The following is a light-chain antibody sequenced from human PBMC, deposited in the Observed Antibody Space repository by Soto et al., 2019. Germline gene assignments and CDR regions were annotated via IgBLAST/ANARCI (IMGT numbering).Light chain of an antibody. CDR3: QQYNNWPLT. Sequence: EQRATLSCTASQSLRSNFLAWYQQKPGQAPRLLIYDASSRAAGIPDRFSGSGSGTDFTLTITRLEPEDFAVYYCQQYNNWPLTFGGGTKVDIK. V-gene: IGKV3D-20*02. CDR1: QSLRSNF. J-gene: IGKJ4*01. CDR2: DAS.